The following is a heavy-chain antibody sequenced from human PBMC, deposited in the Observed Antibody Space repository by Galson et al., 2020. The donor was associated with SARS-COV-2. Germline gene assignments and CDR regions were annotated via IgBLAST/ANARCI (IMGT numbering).Heavy chain of an antibody. J-gene: IGHJ4*02. CDR1: GFTFNHYT. D-gene: IGHD4-17*01. CDR2: ISDTGRST. Sequence: GESLKISCTASGFTFNHYTMAWVRQAPGKGLEWVAAISDTGRSTYYPDSLKGRFNISRDNAKNTVYLQMNTLRGDDTAVYYCATSTVTFYFDFWGQGTLVSVSS. CDR3: ATSTVTFYFDF. V-gene: IGHV3-23*01.